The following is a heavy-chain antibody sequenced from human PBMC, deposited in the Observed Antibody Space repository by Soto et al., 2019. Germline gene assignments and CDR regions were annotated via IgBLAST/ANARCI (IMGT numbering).Heavy chain of an antibody. CDR2: ISGSGGST. J-gene: IGHJ4*02. CDR3: AKDVQDTAMAAGEFDY. D-gene: IGHD5-18*01. CDR1: GFTFTGYA. Sequence: EVQLLESGGGLVQPGGSLRLSCAASGFTFTGYAMSWVRQAPGKGLEWVSGISGSGGSTYSADSVEGRFTISRDNSKNTLYLHKPSLSANDTAIYYCAKDVQDTAMAAGEFDYWGQRTLVTVSS. V-gene: IGHV3-23*01.